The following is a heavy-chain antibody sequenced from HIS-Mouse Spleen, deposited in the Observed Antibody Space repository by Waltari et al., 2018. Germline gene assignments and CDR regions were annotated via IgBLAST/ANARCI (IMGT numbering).Heavy chain of an antibody. D-gene: IGHD3-22*01. CDR1: GGTFSSYA. CDR2: IIPILGIA. CDR3: ARTDSSGDSDAFDI. J-gene: IGHJ3*02. V-gene: IGHV1-69*04. Sequence: QVQLVQSGAEVKKPGSSVKVSCKASGGTFSSYAISWVRQAPGQGLEWMGRIIPILGIANDAQKFKGRVTITADKSTSTAYMELSSLRSDDTAVYYCARTDSSGDSDAFDIWGQGTMVTVSS.